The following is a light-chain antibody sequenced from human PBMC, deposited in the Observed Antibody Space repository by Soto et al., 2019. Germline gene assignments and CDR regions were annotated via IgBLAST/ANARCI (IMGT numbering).Light chain of an antibody. V-gene: IGLV2-8*01. CDR2: DVN. CDR1: SSDVTGYNV. Sequence: QSVLTQPPSASGSPGQSVTISCAGTSSDVTGYNVVSWYQQHPGKAPKLMIYDVNKRPSGVPDRFSGSKSGNMASLTVSGLQADDEADYYCSSYAYGDRVFGTGTKLTVL. CDR3: SSYAYGDRV. J-gene: IGLJ1*01.